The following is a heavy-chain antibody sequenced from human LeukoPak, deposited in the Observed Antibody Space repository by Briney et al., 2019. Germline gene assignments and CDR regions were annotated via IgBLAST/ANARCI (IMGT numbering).Heavy chain of an antibody. V-gene: IGHV3-66*01. D-gene: IGHD1-26*01. Sequence: GGSLRLSCAASGFIVNYNYISWVRQAPGKGLEWVSVIYSGGSTYYADSVKGRLTISRDNSKNMVYLQMNSLRVEDTAVYYCARVKVGSTYWFDPWGQGTLVTVSS. CDR3: ARVKVGSTYWFDP. CDR1: GFIVNYNY. CDR2: IYSGGST. J-gene: IGHJ5*02.